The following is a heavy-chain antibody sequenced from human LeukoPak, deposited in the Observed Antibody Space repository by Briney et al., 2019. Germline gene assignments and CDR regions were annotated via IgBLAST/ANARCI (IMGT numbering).Heavy chain of an antibody. Sequence: GGSLRLSCAASGFTFSSYGMHWVRQAPGKGLEWVAVISYDGSNKYYADSVKGRFTISRDNSKNTLYLQMNSLRAEDTAVYYCARNGGDSSGYYFDSWGQGTLVTVSS. V-gene: IGHV3-30*03. CDR2: ISYDGSNK. J-gene: IGHJ4*02. D-gene: IGHD3-22*01. CDR1: GFTFSSYG. CDR3: ARNGGDSSGYYFDS.